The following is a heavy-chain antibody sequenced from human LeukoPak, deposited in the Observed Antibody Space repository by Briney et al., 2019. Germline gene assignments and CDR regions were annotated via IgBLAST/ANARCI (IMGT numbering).Heavy chain of an antibody. J-gene: IGHJ4*02. D-gene: IGHD3-22*01. CDR2: IRTKANNYAT. CDR3: TADDLNYYASSGRDY. Sequence: PGGSLRLSCAGSGFTFRGSAMHWVRQASGKGLEWVGRIRTKANNYATAYAASLSGRFTISRDDSKNMAYLHLNGLKTDDTAVYYCTADDLNYYASSGRDYWGQGTLVTVSS. V-gene: IGHV3-73*01. CDR1: GFTFRGSA.